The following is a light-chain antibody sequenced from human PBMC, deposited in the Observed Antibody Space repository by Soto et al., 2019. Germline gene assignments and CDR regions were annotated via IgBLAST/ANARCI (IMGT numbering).Light chain of an antibody. CDR1: RNDVGGYNY. Sequence: QSALTQPRSVSGSPGQSVTVSCTGTRNDVGGYNYVSWYQQHPGKAPKLIISDVTNRPSGVPDRFSGSKSGNTASLTISGLQADDEAEYYCCSYAGSYTVIFGGGTKLTVL. CDR2: DVT. J-gene: IGLJ2*01. CDR3: CSYAGSYTVI. V-gene: IGLV2-11*01.